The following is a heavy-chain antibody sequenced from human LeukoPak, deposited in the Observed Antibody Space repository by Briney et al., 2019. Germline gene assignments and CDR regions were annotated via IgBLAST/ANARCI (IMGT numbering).Heavy chain of an antibody. D-gene: IGHD6-19*01. CDR3: AKAPIAMTGSFFEY. CDR1: GGTFSTYA. V-gene: IGHV1-69*13. CDR2: INPIFGTT. J-gene: IGHJ4*02. Sequence: SVKLSCKASGGTFSTYAISWVRQARGQGLEWMGGINPIFGTTKYPQKFQGRVTITADEFTSTAYMELSSLRSEDTAVYYCAKAPIAMTGSFFEYWGLGTLVTVSS.